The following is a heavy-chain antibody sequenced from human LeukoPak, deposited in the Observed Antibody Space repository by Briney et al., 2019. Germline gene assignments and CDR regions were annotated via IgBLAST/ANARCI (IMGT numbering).Heavy chain of an antibody. CDR3: ARTRLYTSSWCFDY. CDR1: GFTLSSYW. J-gene: IGHJ4*02. V-gene: IGHV3-7*01. Sequence: GGSLRLSCAASGFTLSSYWMNWVRQAPGKGLEWVANIKQDGSEKYYVDSVKGRFTISRDNAKNSLFLQMNSLRVEDTAVYYCARTRLYTSSWCFDYWGQGTLVTVSS. CDR2: IKQDGSEK. D-gene: IGHD6-13*01.